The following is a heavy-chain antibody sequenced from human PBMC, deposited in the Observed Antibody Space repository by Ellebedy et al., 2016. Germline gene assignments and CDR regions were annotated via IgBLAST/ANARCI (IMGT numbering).Heavy chain of an antibody. Sequence: ASVKVSCKASGFCFISYTIHWLRQAPGQKPEWMGWINADNGNTKYSWQFQGRLTITRDTSARTAYMELSSLRSEDTAVYYCARDYYGDYVYFGPWGQGTLVTVSS. CDR2: INADNGNT. D-gene: IGHD4-17*01. J-gene: IGHJ5*02. CDR1: GFCFISYT. CDR3: ARDYYGDYVYFGP. V-gene: IGHV1-3*01.